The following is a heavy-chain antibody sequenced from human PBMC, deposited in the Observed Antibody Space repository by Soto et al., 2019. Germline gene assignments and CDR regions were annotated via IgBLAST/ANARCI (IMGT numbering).Heavy chain of an antibody. V-gene: IGHV4-4*02. CDR1: SGSISSSNW. CDR3: ARGSSLDIEPMGFGELHSFFYMDV. CDR2: IYHSGST. D-gene: IGHD3-10*01. Sequence: SETLSLTCAVSSGSISSSNWWSWVRQPPGKGLEWIGEIYHSGSTNYNPSLKSRVTISVDKSKNQFSLKLSSVTAADTAVYYCARGSSLDIEPMGFGELHSFFYMDVWGKGTTVTVSS. J-gene: IGHJ6*03.